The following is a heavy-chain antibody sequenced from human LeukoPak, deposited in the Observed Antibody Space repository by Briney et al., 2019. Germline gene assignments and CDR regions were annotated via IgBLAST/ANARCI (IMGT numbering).Heavy chain of an antibody. CDR3: ASRHNYYYYMDV. J-gene: IGHJ6*03. D-gene: IGHD6-6*01. V-gene: IGHV3-64*02. CDR2: ISSNGVNT. Sequence: PVWSVRLSCAASGFTFSSYAMHWVRQAPGKAPEYVSAISSNGVNTYYADSVRGRFTISRDNSKNTLYLQMGSLRSEDMAVYYCASRHNYYYYMDVWGKGTTVIVSS. CDR1: GFTFSSYA.